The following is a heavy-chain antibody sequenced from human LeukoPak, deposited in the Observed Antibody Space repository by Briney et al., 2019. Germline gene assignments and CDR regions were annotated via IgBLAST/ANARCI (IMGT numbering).Heavy chain of an antibody. CDR1: GFTFSSYG. D-gene: IGHD3-22*01. CDR2: IPYDGSNK. CDR3: AKDRDSSGYYSDY. J-gene: IGHJ4*02. V-gene: IGHV3-30*18. Sequence: GGSLRLSCAASGFTFSSYGMHWVRQAPGKGLEWVAVIPYDGSNKYYADSVKGRFTISRDNSKNTLYLQMNSLRAEDTAVYYCAKDRDSSGYYSDYWGQGTLVTVSS.